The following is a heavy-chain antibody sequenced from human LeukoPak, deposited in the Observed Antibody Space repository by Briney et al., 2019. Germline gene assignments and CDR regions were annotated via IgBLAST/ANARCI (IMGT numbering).Heavy chain of an antibody. CDR3: ARDIAAAGLFFDY. Sequence: GGSLRLSCAASGFTFSSYWMSWVRQAPGKGLEWVANIKQDGSEKYYVDSVKGRFTISRDNAKNSLYLRMNSLRAEDTAVYYCARDIAAAGLFFDYWGQGTLVTVSS. V-gene: IGHV3-7*01. J-gene: IGHJ4*02. D-gene: IGHD6-13*01. CDR1: GFTFSSYW. CDR2: IKQDGSEK.